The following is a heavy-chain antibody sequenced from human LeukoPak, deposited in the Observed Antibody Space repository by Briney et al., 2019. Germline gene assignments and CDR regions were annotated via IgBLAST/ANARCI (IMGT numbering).Heavy chain of an antibody. D-gene: IGHD2/OR15-2a*01. CDR1: GITFSSYS. V-gene: IGHV3-48*01. CDR2: ISSSGSTK. J-gene: IGHJ4*02. CDR3: ARAKDPLPSSLFASDS. Sequence: GGSLRLSCGASGITFSSYSMNWVRQAPGKGLEWVSYISSSGSTKYYADSVKGRFTISRDNARNSLYLQVNSLRAEDTAVYYCARAKDPLPSSLFASDSWGQGTLVTVSS.